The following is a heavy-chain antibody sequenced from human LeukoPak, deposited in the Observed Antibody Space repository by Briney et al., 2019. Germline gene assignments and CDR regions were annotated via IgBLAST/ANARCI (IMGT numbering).Heavy chain of an antibody. CDR2: ISGSGGST. CDR1: GFTFSSYA. V-gene: IGHV3-23*01. J-gene: IGHJ6*03. D-gene: IGHD2-2*01. CDR3: AKYGSCSSTSCYAYYYYYYMDV. Sequence: PGGSLRLSCAASGFTFSSYAMSWVRQAAGKGLEWVSAISGSGGSTYYADSVKGRFTIARDSSKNTLYLQMNSLRAEDTAVYYCAKYGSCSSTSCYAYYYYYYMDVWGKGTTVTVSS.